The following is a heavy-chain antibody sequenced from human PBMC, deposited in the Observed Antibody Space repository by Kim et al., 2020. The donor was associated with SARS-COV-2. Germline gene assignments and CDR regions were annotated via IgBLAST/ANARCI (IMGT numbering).Heavy chain of an antibody. CDR1: GGSFSGYY. J-gene: IGHJ4*02. Sequence: SETLSLTCAVYGGSFSGYYWSWIRQPPGKGLEWIGEINHSGSTNYNPSLKSRVTISVDTSKNQFSMKLSSVTAADTAVYFCARGDRAYKYSSSWPRPYYFDYWGQGTLVSVSS. CDR3: ARGDRAYKYSSSWPRPYYFDY. D-gene: IGHD6-13*01. CDR2: INHSGST. V-gene: IGHV4-34*01.